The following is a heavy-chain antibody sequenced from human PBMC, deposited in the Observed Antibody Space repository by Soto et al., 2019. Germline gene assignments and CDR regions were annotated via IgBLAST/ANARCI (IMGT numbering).Heavy chain of an antibody. CDR3: ARDRRGYSYGYAPTYYYYGMDV. D-gene: IGHD5-18*01. CDR2: IYYSGST. J-gene: IGHJ6*02. Sequence: LALTCTVSGGSISSGDYYWSWIRQPPGKGLEWIGYIYYSGSTYYNPSLKSRVTISVDTSKNQFSLKLSSVTAADTAVYYCARDRRGYSYGYAPTYYYYGMDVWGQGTTVTVSS. CDR1: GGSISSGDYY. V-gene: IGHV4-30-4*01.